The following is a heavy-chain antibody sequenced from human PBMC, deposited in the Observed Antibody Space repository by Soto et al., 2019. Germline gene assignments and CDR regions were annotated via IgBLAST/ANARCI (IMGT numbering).Heavy chain of an antibody. CDR1: GGTFSSYA. CDR3: ATMKGGSQYYYYGMDV. Sequence: GASVKVSCKASGGTFSSYAISWVRQAPGQGLEWMGGIIPMFGTADYAQKFQGRVTITADESTSTAYMELSSLRSDDTAVYYCATMKGGSQYYYYGMDVWGQGTTVTVS. V-gene: IGHV1-69*13. CDR2: IIPMFGTA. J-gene: IGHJ6*02. D-gene: IGHD3-10*01.